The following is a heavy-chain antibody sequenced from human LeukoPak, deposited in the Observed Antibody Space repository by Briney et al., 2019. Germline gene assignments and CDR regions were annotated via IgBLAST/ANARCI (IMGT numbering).Heavy chain of an antibody. V-gene: IGHV4-30-2*01. J-gene: IGHJ4*02. CDR1: GGSISSSSYY. CDR3: ARGGYFDGIDY. D-gene: IGHD3-9*01. CDR2: IYHSGST. Sequence: PSETLSLTCTVSGGSISSSSYYWGWIRQPPGKGLEWIGYIYHSGSTYYNPSLKSRVTISVDRSKNQFSLKLSSVTAADTAVYYCARGGYFDGIDYWGQGTLVTVSS.